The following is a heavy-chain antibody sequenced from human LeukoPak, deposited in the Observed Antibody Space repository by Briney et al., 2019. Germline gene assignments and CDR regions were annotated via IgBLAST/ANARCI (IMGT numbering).Heavy chain of an antibody. J-gene: IGHJ4*02. CDR2: INHSGST. V-gene: IGHV4-34*01. D-gene: IGHD3-3*01. CDR1: GGSFSGYY. Sequence: PSETLSLTCAVYGGSFSGYYWSWIRQPPGKXLEWIGEINHSGSTNYNPSLKSRVTISVDTSKNQFSLKLSSVTAADTAVYYCARGYYYDFWSGYSYYFDYWGQGTLVTVSS. CDR3: ARGYYYDFWSGYSYYFDY.